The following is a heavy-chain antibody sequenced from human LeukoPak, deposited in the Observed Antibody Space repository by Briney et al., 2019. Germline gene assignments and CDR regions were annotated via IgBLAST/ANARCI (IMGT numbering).Heavy chain of an antibody. CDR2: IDRSGVT. V-gene: IGHV3-66*03. Sequence: GGSLRLSCAASGFTVHSNYMSWVRQAPGKGLQWVSVIDRSGVTHYADSVKGRFTISRDNSKNTLYLQMNSLRAEDTAVYYCARSGGGIAARSSLGAFDIWGQGTMVTVSS. CDR3: ARSGGGIAARSSLGAFDI. J-gene: IGHJ3*02. D-gene: IGHD6-6*01. CDR1: GFTVHSNY.